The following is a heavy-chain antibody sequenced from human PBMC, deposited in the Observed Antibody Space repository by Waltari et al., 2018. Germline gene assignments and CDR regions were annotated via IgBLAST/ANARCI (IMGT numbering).Heavy chain of an antibody. J-gene: IGHJ6*02. CDR2: IIPIFGTA. Sequence: QVQLVQSGAEVKKPGSSVKVSCTATGGTFSRYANRWWQQAPGQGLEWMGGIIPIFGTANYAQKFQGRVTITADESTSTAYMELSSLRSEDTAVYYCARGLDTAMVKGYYYGMDVWGQGTTVTVSS. D-gene: IGHD5-18*01. CDR3: ARGLDTAMVKGYYYGMDV. V-gene: IGHV1-69*12. CDR1: GGTFSRYA.